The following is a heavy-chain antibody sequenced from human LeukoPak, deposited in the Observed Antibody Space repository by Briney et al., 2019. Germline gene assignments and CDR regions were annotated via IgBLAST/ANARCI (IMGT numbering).Heavy chain of an antibody. CDR2: IYTSGST. CDR3: ARDSTVTTHFDY. V-gene: IGHV4-61*02. Sequence: SETLSLTCTVSGGSISSGSYYWSWIRQPAGKGLEWIGRIYTSGSTNYNPSLKSRVTISVDTSKNQFSLKLSFVTAADTAVYYCARDSTVTTHFDYWGQGTLVTVSS. CDR1: GGSISSGSYY. J-gene: IGHJ4*02. D-gene: IGHD4-11*01.